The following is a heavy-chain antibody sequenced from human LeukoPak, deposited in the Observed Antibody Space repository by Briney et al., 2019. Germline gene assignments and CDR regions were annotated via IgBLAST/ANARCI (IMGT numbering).Heavy chain of an antibody. Sequence: QAGGSLRLSCAASGFTFSSYLMNWVRQAPGKGLEWVSYISSSGSTIYYADSVKGRFTISRDNAKNSLYLQMNSLRAEDTAVYYCARDLGSPHYDILTGYTYGMDVWGQGTTVTVSS. V-gene: IGHV3-48*03. J-gene: IGHJ6*02. CDR2: ISSSGSTI. CDR1: GFTFSSYL. D-gene: IGHD3-9*01. CDR3: ARDLGSPHYDILTGYTYGMDV.